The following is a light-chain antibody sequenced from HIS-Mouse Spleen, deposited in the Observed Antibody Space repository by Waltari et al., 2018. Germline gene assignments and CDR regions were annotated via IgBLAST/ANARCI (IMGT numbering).Light chain of an antibody. J-gene: IGLJ1*01. CDR2: KDS. CDR1: ALPKQY. V-gene: IGLV3-25*03. Sequence: SYELTQPPSVSVSPGQTARITCSGDALPKQYAYWYQQKQGRAPVLVIYKDSERPSGIPERFTGSSSGTTVTLTISGVQAEDEADYYCQSADSSGTYYVFGTGTKVTVL. CDR3: QSADSSGTYYV.